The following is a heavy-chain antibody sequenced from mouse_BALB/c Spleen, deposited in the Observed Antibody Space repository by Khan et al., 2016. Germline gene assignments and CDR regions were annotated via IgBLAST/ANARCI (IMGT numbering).Heavy chain of an antibody. V-gene: IGHV10-1*02. CDR3: VIAIISGYYGFPWFAY. D-gene: IGHD1-1*01. CDR2: IRSKSYTYAT. CDR1: GFTFNTYA. J-gene: IGHJ3*01. Sequence: EVQLVESGGGLVQPKGSLKLSCAASGFTFNTYAMNWVRQAPGKGLEWVARIRSKSYTYATYYADSVKDRFTISRDDSQSMLYLQMNNLKTDDTAMYYCVIAIISGYYGFPWFAYWGQGTLVTVSA.